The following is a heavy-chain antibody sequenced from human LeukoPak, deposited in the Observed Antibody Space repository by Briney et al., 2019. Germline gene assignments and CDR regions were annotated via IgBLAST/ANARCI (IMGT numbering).Heavy chain of an antibody. J-gene: IGHJ1*01. CDR2: ITWDDGST. D-gene: IGHD4-23*01. Sequence: GGPLRLSCEALGLPLQVYNLHGVRQAPGKVLEGVSHITWDDGSTYYADSVKGRFTISRDNSKNSLYLQMNSLRAEDTALYYCVRDRERGGNGPIRHWGQGTLVTVSS. CDR1: GLPLQVYN. V-gene: IGHV3-43*01. CDR3: VRDRERGGNGPIRH.